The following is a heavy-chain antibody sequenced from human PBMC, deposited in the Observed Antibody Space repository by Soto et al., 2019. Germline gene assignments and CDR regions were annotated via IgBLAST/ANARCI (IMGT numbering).Heavy chain of an antibody. Sequence: PGGSLRLSCAASGFTCSSYAMHWVRQAPGKGLEWVAVISYDGSNKYYADSVKGRFTISRDNSKNTLYLQMNSLRAEDTAVYYCARGARKGGDRYYFDYWGQGTLVTVSS. V-gene: IGHV3-30-3*01. CDR1: GFTCSSYA. J-gene: IGHJ4*02. D-gene: IGHD2-21*02. CDR3: ARGARKGGDRYYFDY. CDR2: ISYDGSNK.